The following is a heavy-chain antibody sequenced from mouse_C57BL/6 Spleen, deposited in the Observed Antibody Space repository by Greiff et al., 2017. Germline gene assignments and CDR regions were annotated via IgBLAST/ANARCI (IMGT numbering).Heavy chain of an antibody. CDR2: IDPSDSYT. CDR3: ARYDYDDGYFDY. V-gene: IGHV1-69*01. D-gene: IGHD2-4*01. J-gene: IGHJ2*01. Sequence: QVQLQQPGAELVMPGASVKLSCKASGYTFTSYWMHWVKQRPGQGLEWIGEIDPSDSYTNYNQKFKGKSTLTVDKSSSTAYMQLSSLTSEDSAVYYCARYDYDDGYFDYWGQGTTLTVSS. CDR1: GYTFTSYW.